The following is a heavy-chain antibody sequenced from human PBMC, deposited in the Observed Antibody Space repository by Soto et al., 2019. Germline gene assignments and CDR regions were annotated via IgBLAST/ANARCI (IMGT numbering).Heavy chain of an antibody. Sequence: QVQLPQWGAGLLKPSETLFLTCAVYGGAYSGYYWSWIRLPPGKGLEWIGEINQSGSTNHNPSVMRRLSLSVDPSENDFALKPSSVTAADTAVHCSGSTYSSSWAPCEYGGQGTLVTVSS. J-gene: IGHJ4*02. CDR2: INQSGST. CDR3: GSTYSSSWAPCEY. V-gene: IGHV4-34*01. CDR1: GGAYSGYY. D-gene: IGHD6-13*01.